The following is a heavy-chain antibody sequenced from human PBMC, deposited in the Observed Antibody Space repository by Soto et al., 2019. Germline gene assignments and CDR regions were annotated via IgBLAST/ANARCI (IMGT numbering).Heavy chain of an antibody. D-gene: IGHD6-19*01. CDR2: IKSKTDGGTT. CDR3: TTDREGSGWYGVYYYGMDV. Sequence: PGGSLRLSCAASGFPFSNAWMNWVRQAPGKGLEWVGRIKSKTDGGTTDYAAPVKGRFTISRDDSKNTLYLQMNSLKTEDTAVYYCTTDREGSGWYGVYYYGMDVWGQGTTVTVSS. CDR1: GFPFSNAW. J-gene: IGHJ6*02. V-gene: IGHV3-15*07.